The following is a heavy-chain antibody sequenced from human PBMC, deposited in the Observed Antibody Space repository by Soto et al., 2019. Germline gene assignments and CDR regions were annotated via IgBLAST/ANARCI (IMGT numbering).Heavy chain of an antibody. Sequence: QPGGSLRISCAACGFTFSSYGMHWVRQAPGKGLEWVAVIWYDGSNKYYADSVKGRFTISRDNSKNTLYLQMNSLRAEDTAVYYCARDTYYYDSSGYYSDYWGQGTLVTVSS. CDR3: ARDTYYYDSSGYYSDY. CDR1: GFTFSSYG. J-gene: IGHJ4*02. CDR2: IWYDGSNK. D-gene: IGHD3-22*01. V-gene: IGHV3-33*01.